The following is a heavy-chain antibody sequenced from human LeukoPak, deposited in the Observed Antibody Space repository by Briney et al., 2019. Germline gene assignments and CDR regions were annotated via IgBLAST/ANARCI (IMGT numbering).Heavy chain of an antibody. J-gene: IGHJ4*02. CDR1: GGSINSYY. CDR2: INHSGST. Sequence: SETLSLTCTVSGGSINSYYWSWIRQPPGKGLEWIGEINHSGSTNYNPSLKSRVTISVDTSKNQFSLKLSSVTAADTAVYYCARPSTPYYYDGSGYHYWGQGTLVTVSS. V-gene: IGHV4-34*01. D-gene: IGHD3-22*01. CDR3: ARPSTPYYYDGSGYHY.